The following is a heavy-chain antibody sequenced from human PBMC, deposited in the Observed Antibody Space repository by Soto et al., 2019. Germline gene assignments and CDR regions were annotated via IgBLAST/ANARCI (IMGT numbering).Heavy chain of an antibody. V-gene: IGHV3-30*18. CDR3: GKGGRQWLVTSDFNY. CDR1: GFTFSDYA. D-gene: IGHD6-19*01. CDR2: VSHDGRNT. J-gene: IGHJ4*02. Sequence: VQLVESGGGVVQPGRSLRLSCAASGFTFSDYAMHWVRQAPGKGLEWVAVVSHDGRNTHYADSVKGRFTISRDSSTNTVSLEMTSLRAEDTAVYYCGKGGRQWLVTSDFNYWGQGALVTVSS.